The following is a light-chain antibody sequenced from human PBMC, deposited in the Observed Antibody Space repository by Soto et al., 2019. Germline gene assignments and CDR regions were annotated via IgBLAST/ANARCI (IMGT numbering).Light chain of an antibody. CDR1: SGDIGDYKY. V-gene: IGLV2-14*03. J-gene: IGLJ2*01. Sequence: QSALTQPASVSGSPGQSITISCTGSSGDIGDYKYVSWYKQHPGKAPKLMIYDVSNRPSGVSNRFSGSKSGNTASLTISGLPAEDEADYYCSSYTSTNFVIFGGGTKVTVL. CDR2: DVS. CDR3: SSYTSTNFVI.